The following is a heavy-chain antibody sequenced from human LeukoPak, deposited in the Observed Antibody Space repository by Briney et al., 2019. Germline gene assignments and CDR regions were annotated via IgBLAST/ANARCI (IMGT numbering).Heavy chain of an antibody. J-gene: IGHJ6*02. Sequence: SVKVSCKASGFTFTSSAVQWVRQARGQRLEWIGWIVVGSGNTNYAQKFQERVTITRDMSTSTAYMELSSLRSEDTAVYYCARSWQWLVRHYYYGMDVWGQGTTVTVSS. CDR3: ARSWQWLVRHYYYGMDV. CDR2: IVVGSGNT. CDR1: GFTFTSSA. D-gene: IGHD6-19*01. V-gene: IGHV1-58*01.